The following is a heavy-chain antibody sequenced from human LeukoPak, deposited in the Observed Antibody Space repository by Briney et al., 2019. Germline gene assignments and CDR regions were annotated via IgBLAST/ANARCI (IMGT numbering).Heavy chain of an antibody. Sequence: ASVKVSCKASGYTFTGYYMHWVPQAPGQGLEWMGRINPNSGGTNYAQKFQGRVTITRNTSISTAYMELSSLRSEDTAVYYCARGRTVYAHFDYWGQGTLVTVSS. J-gene: IGHJ4*02. CDR1: GYTFTGYY. CDR3: ARGRTVYAHFDY. CDR2: INPNSGGT. V-gene: IGHV1-2*06. D-gene: IGHD2-8*01.